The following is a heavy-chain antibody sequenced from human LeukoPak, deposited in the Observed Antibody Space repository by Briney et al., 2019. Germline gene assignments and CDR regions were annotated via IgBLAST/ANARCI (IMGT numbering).Heavy chain of an antibody. CDR2: INHSGST. D-gene: IGHD3-3*01. J-gene: IGHJ4*02. CDR3: ARGSTYYDFWSGYYHSYFDY. Sequence: SETLSLTCTVSGGSISSYYWSWIRQPPGKGLEWLGEINHSGSTNYNPSLKSRVTISVDTSKNQFSLKLSSVTAADTAVYYCARGSTYYDFWSGYYHSYFDYWGQGTLVTVSS. CDR1: GGSISSYY. V-gene: IGHV4-34*01.